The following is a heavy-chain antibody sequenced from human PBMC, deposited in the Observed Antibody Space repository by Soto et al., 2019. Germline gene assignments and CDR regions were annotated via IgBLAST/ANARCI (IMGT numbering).Heavy chain of an antibody. Sequence: LSLTCIVSGGSVNSVSYYWTWIRQPPGKGLEWIGSIYYTGSTNYNPSLKSRVTISVDPSKNQFSLKLTSVTAADTAVYYCARDGYSYGNYYYGMDVWGQGTTVTVS. CDR2: IYYTGST. D-gene: IGHD5-18*01. CDR3: ARDGYSYGNYYYGMDV. J-gene: IGHJ6*02. CDR1: GGSVNSVSYY. V-gene: IGHV4-61*01.